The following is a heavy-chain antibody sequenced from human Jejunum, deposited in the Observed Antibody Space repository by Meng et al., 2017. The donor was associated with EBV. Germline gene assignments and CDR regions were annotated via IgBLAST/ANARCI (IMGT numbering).Heavy chain of an antibody. J-gene: IGHJ4*02. D-gene: IGHD1-26*01. Sequence: QVHLEESGQGLGKPSCTLSLHCTGSGGSVSSGGYYWSWIRQPPGKGLEWIVYIYNSESTNYKSSLKSRVTISADTSKNQFSLRLSSVTAADTAVYYCARDQNGSYFAYWGQGTLVTVSS. CDR2: IYNSEST. CDR1: GGSVSSGGYY. CDR3: ARDQNGSYFAY. V-gene: IGHV4-61*08.